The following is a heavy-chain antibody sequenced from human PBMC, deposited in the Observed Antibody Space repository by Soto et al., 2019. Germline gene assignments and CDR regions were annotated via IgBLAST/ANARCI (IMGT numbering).Heavy chain of an antibody. CDR1: GFTFTTYA. CDR3: ARDQCFGGGRSCYYFDF. Sequence: GGSLRLSCAASGFTFTTYAIHWVRQAPGKGLEWVAVISNDGRGKYYADSVKGRFTISRDNSKNTLYLQMNSLRSDDTAVYYCARDQCFGGGRSCYYFDFWGQGTLVTVSS. J-gene: IGHJ4*02. CDR2: ISNDGRGK. D-gene: IGHD2-15*01. V-gene: IGHV3-30*04.